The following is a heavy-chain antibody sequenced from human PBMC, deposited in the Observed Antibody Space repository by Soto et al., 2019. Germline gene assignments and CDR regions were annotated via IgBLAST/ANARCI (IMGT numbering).Heavy chain of an antibody. CDR1: GFTFTTYA. CDR3: ARDQCFGGGRSCYYFDF. Sequence: GGSLRLSCAASGFTFTTYAIHWVRQAPGKGLEWVAVISNDGRGKYYADSVKGRFTISRDNSKNTLYLQMNSLRSDDTAVYYCARDQCFGGGRSCYYFDFWGQGTLVTVSS. J-gene: IGHJ4*02. CDR2: ISNDGRGK. D-gene: IGHD2-15*01. V-gene: IGHV3-30*04.